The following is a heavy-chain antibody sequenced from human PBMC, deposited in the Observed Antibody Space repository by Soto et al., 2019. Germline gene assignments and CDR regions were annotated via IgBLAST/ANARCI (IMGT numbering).Heavy chain of an antibody. Sequence: PGGSLRLSCAASGFTFSSHTMSWVRQAPGKGLEWVSTIDHSGIDKYYADSVRGRFSISRDNSRNTLDLQMNSLRAEDTALYFCVSWVSAIFDYWGQGTLVTVSS. D-gene: IGHD2-8*01. CDR2: IDHSGIDK. CDR3: VSWVSAIFDY. J-gene: IGHJ4*02. V-gene: IGHV3-23*01. CDR1: GFTFSSHT.